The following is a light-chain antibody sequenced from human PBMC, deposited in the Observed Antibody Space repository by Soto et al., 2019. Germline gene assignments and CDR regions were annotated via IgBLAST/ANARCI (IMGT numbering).Light chain of an antibody. J-gene: IGLJ7*01. Sequence: QSVLTQPPSASGTPGQRVTISCSGSSSNIGSNYVYWYRQLPGTAPKLLIYRNNQRPSGVPDRFSGSKSGTSASLAISGLRSEDEADYYSAAWDDSLSGALFGGGTQLTVL. CDR2: RNN. CDR1: SSNIGSNY. CDR3: AAWDDSLSGAL. V-gene: IGLV1-47*01.